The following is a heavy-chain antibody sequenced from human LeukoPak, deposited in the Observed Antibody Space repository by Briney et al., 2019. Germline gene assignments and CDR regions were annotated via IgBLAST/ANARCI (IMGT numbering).Heavy chain of an antibody. CDR3: ARGCSAGTPHNWFDP. Sequence: SETLSLTCTVSGGSTSGYYWSWIRQPPGKGLEWIGYIYYSGSTNYNPSLKSRVTISVDTSKNQFSLKLSSVIAADTAVYYCARGCSAGTPHNWFDPWGQGTLVTVSS. V-gene: IGHV4-59*01. D-gene: IGHD6-13*01. CDR1: GGSTSGYY. CDR2: IYYSGST. J-gene: IGHJ5*02.